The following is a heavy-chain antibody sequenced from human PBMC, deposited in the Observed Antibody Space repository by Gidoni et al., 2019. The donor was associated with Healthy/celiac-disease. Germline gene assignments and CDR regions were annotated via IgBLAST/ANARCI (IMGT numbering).Heavy chain of an antibody. CDR2: INPSSGST. CDR1: GYTFTSYY. V-gene: IGHV1-46*01. CDR3: ARTTGTPYYYYYGMDV. J-gene: IGHJ6*02. Sequence: QVQLVQSGAEVKKPGASVKVSCKASGYTFTSYYRHWVRQAPGQGLEWMGIINPSSGSTSYAQKFQGRVTMTRDTSTSTVYMELSSLRSEDTAVYYCARTTGTPYYYYYGMDVWGQGTTVTVSS. D-gene: IGHD1-1*01.